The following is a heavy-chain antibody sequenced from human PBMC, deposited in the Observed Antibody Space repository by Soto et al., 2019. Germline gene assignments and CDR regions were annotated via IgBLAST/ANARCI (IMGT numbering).Heavy chain of an antibody. J-gene: IGHJ4*02. CDR3: ARLSYDILTGYPASDY. D-gene: IGHD3-9*01. V-gene: IGHV4-31*03. Sequence: SLTCTVSGGSISSGGYYWSWIRQHPGKGLEWIGYIYYSGSTYYNPSLKSRVTISVDRSKNQFSLKLSSVTAADTAVYYCARLSYDILTGYPASDYWGQGTQVTVSS. CDR2: IYYSGST. CDR1: GGSISSGGYY.